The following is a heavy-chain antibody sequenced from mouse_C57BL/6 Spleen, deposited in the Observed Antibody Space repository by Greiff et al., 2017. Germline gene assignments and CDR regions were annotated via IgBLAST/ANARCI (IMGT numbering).Heavy chain of an antibody. V-gene: IGHV1-82*01. CDR2: IYPGDGDT. Sequence: QVQLQQSGPELVKPGASVKISCTASGYAFSSSWMNWVKQRPGKGLEWIGRIYPGDGDTNYNGKFKGKATLTADNSSSTAYMQLSSLTSEDSAVYFCARWPLYSPADWGQGTLVTVSA. D-gene: IGHD2-12*01. CDR3: ARWPLYSPAD. CDR1: GYAFSSSW. J-gene: IGHJ3*01.